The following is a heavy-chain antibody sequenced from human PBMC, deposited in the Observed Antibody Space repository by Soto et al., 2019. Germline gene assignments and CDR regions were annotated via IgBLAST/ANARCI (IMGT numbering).Heavy chain of an antibody. V-gene: IGHV1-18*01. J-gene: IGHJ4*02. CDR2: IRGDNGNT. D-gene: IGHD3-10*01. Sequence: QVQLVQSGAEVKKPGASVKVSCKASGYTFTSYGISWVRQAPGQGLEWMGWIRGDNGNTNYAQKFQGRVTMTADTSTTIVYMELRSLRSDDTAMYYCARRGVLPDYWGQGTLVTVSS. CDR3: ARRGVLPDY. CDR1: GYTFTSYG.